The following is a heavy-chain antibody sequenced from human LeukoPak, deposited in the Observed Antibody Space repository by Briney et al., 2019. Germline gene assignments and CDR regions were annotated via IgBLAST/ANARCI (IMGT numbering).Heavy chain of an antibody. Sequence: ASVKVSCKASGFTFTRSAVQWVRQARGQRLEWIGWIVVGSGNTNYTQKFQERVTITRDMSTSTAYMELSRLRSEDTAVYYCAAVGSFDYWGQGTLVTVSS. CDR1: GFTFTRSA. CDR3: AAVGSFDY. CDR2: IVVGSGNT. J-gene: IGHJ4*02. V-gene: IGHV1-58*01. D-gene: IGHD3-10*01.